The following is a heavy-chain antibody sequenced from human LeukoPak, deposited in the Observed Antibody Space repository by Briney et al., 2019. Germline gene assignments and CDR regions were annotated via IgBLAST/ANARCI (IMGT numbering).Heavy chain of an antibody. CDR1: GFAVSGSY. Sequence: GGSLRLSCAASGFAVSGSYMSWVRQVPGKGLEWVSCIYGADTIYYADFVKDRFSISRDSNRNILYLQMNSLRAEDTAVYYCAGGARGAYFDFWGQGTLVTVSS. J-gene: IGHJ4*02. CDR2: IYGADTI. CDR3: AGGARGAYFDF. D-gene: IGHD4/OR15-4a*01. V-gene: IGHV3-66*01.